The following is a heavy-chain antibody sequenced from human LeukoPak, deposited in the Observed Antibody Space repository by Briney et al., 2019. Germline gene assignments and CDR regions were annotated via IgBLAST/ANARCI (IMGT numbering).Heavy chain of an antibody. J-gene: IGHJ4*02. V-gene: IGHV4-4*02. D-gene: IGHD3-10*01. CDR2: IYHSGST. CDR1: GGSISSSNW. Sequence: PSETLSLTCAVSGGSISSSNWWSWVRQPPGKGLAWIGEIYHSGSTNYNPSLESRVTISVDKSKNQFSLKLSSVTAADTAVYYCASYGSGSYYYFDYWGQGTLVTVSS. CDR3: ASYGSGSYYYFDY.